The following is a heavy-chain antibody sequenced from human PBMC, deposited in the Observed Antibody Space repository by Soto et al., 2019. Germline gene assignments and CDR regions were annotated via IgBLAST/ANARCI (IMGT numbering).Heavy chain of an antibody. D-gene: IGHD1-1*01. J-gene: IGHJ3*02. CDR3: AKGNQFTDIEGHDAFDI. CDR2: ISSSGSTI. CDR1: GFTFSDYY. V-gene: IGHV3-11*01. Sequence: GGSLRLSCAASGFTFSDYYMSWIRQAPGKGLEWVSYISSSGSTIYYADSVKGRFTISRDNAKNSLYLQMNSLRAEDTALYYCAKGNQFTDIEGHDAFDIWGQGIMVTVSS.